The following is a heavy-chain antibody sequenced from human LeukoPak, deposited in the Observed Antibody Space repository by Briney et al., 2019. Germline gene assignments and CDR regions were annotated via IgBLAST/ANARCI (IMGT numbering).Heavy chain of an antibody. Sequence: PGGSLRLSCAASGFTFSSYGMHWVRQAPGKGLEWVAVIWYDGSNKYYADSVKGRFTISRDNSKNTLYLQMNSLRAEDTAVYYCAKDFEIRMQPGTPPGYWGQGTLVTVSS. CDR2: IWYDGSNK. V-gene: IGHV3-33*06. CDR3: AKDFEIRMQPGTPPGY. CDR1: GFTFSSYG. D-gene: IGHD1-7*01. J-gene: IGHJ4*02.